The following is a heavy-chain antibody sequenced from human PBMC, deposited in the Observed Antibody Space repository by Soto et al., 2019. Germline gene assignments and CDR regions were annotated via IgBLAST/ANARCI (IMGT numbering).Heavy chain of an antibody. CDR3: ARDHHYYDRSAWDYSYGMDV. J-gene: IGHJ6*02. V-gene: IGHV4-31*02. D-gene: IGHD3-22*01. CDR2: IYYSGST. CDR1: GGSISSGGYY. Sequence: SETLSLTCTVSGGSISSGGYYWTWIRQHPGKGLEWIGYIYYSGSTYYNPSLKSRVTISVDTSKNQFSLKLSSVTAADTAVYYCARDHHYYDRSAWDYSYGMDVWGQGTTVT.